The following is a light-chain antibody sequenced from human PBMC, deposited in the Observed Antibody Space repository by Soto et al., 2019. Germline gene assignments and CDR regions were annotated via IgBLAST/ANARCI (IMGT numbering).Light chain of an antibody. CDR2: DTS. V-gene: IGLV7-46*01. Sequence: QAVVTQEPSVTVSPGGTVTLTCGSSTGAVTSGHYPYGFQQKPGQAPRTLIYDTSNKHSWTPARFSGSLLGGKAALTLSGAQPEDESEYYCLLSYGGVQRVFGGGTKLTV. CDR1: TGAVTSGHY. CDR3: LLSYGGVQRV. J-gene: IGLJ3*02.